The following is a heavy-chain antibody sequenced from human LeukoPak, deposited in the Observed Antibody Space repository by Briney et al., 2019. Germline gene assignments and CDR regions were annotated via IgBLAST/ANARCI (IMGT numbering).Heavy chain of an antibody. J-gene: IGHJ4*02. V-gene: IGHV3-21*01. Sequence: GGTLRLSFAASVFTFSSHSMNWVRQARGKMLEWVSSISSSSRFIYYVDSVKGRFTISRDNAKNSLYLQMNSLRAEDTAVYYCARELTVAGITDYRGQGTLVTVSS. CDR3: ARELTVAGITDY. CDR1: VFTFSSHS. CDR2: ISSSSRFI. D-gene: IGHD6-19*01.